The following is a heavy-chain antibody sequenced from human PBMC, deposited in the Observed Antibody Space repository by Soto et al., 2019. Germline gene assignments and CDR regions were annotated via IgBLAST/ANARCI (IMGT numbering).Heavy chain of an antibody. J-gene: IGHJ4*02. CDR2: ISSSSSTI. CDR3: ARESRAGSVGLRFGELLTFDY. D-gene: IGHD3-10*01. CDR1: GFTFSSYS. V-gene: IGHV3-48*02. Sequence: PGGSLRLSCAASGFTFSSYSMNWVRQAPGKGLEWVSYISSSSSTIYYADSVKGRFTISRDNAKNSLYLQMNSLRDEDTAVYYCARESRAGSVGLRFGELLTFDYWGQGTLVTVSS.